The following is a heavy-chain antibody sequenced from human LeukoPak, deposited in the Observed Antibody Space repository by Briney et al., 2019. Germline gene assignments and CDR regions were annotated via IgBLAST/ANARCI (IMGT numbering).Heavy chain of an antibody. CDR2: ITGSGGST. V-gene: IGHV3-23*01. CDR3: AKVKGESNYIYYYMDV. Sequence: GGSLRLSCAASGFTFSNYAMSWVRQAPGKGLEWISAITGSGGSTNYADSVKDRFTISRGNSKNTLFLQMNSLRAEDTAVYYCAKVKGESNYIYYYMDVWGKGTTVTVSS. CDR1: GFTFSNYA. D-gene: IGHD4-11*01. J-gene: IGHJ6*03.